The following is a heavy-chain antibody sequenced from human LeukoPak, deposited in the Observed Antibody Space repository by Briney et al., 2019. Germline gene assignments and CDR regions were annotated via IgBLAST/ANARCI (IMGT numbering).Heavy chain of an antibody. V-gene: IGHV4-30-4*01. J-gene: IGHJ6*02. CDR3: ARNNIVVVPAAIEAALDYYYYGMDV. Sequence: SQTLSLTCTVSGGSISSGDYYWRWIRQPPGEGLEWIGYIYCSGSTYYNPSLKSRVTISVDTSKNQFSLKLSSVTAADTAVYYCARNNIVVVPAAIEAALDYYYYGMDVWGQGTTVTVSS. CDR2: IYCSGST. D-gene: IGHD2-2*02. CDR1: GGSISSGDYY.